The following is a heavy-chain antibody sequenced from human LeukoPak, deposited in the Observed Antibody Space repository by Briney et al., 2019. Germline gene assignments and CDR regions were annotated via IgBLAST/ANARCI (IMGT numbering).Heavy chain of an antibody. CDR1: GFTFSSYS. Sequence: GGSLRLSCAASGFTFSSYSMNWVRQAPGKGLEWVSSISSSSSYIYYADSVKGRFTISRDNAKNSLYLQMNSLRAEDTAVYYCARVPIVGAIVNYFDYWGQGTLVTVSS. V-gene: IGHV3-21*01. CDR2: ISSSSSYI. CDR3: ARVPIVGAIVNYFDY. D-gene: IGHD1-26*01. J-gene: IGHJ4*02.